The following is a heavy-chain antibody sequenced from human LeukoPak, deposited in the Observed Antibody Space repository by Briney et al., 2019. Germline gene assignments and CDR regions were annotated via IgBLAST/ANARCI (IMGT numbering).Heavy chain of an antibody. Sequence: GGSLRLSCAVSGLTFSAYWMAWVGQSPGKGLEWVAEINEDGSVKYYVDSMKGRFTISRDNAKNSLYLQMNSLGAEDTAVYYCAKVPRDSDCYWGQGALVTVSS. V-gene: IGHV3-7*01. CDR3: AKVPRDSDCY. CDR2: INEDGSVK. D-gene: IGHD2-21*02. CDR1: GLTFSAYW. J-gene: IGHJ4*02.